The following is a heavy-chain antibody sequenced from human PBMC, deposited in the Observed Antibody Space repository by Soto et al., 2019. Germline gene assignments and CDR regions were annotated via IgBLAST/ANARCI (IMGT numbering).Heavy chain of an antibody. D-gene: IGHD6-25*01. V-gene: IGHV4-59*01. CDR3: VSGSRYYGLDV. J-gene: IGHJ6*02. Sequence: QVQLQESGPGLVKSSETLSLTCAVSGGSISSYYWNWIRQPPGKGLEWIGYIYYSGSTNYNPSLKSRVTISVDTSKNQFSLKLSSVTAADTAVYYCVSGSRYYGLDVWGQGTTVTVSS. CDR1: GGSISSYY. CDR2: IYYSGST.